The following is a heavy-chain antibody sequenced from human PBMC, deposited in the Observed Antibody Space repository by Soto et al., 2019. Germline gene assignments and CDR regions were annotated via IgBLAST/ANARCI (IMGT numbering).Heavy chain of an antibody. D-gene: IGHD1-1*01. CDR2: FDPEDGET. CDR1: GDTLTELS. CDR3: ARRAETNGWNGFGADKYYFDF. V-gene: IGHV1-24*01. J-gene: IGHJ4*02. Sequence: AAVKVSCKVSGDTLTELSMHWVRQAPGKGLEWMGGFDPEDGETIYAQKFQGRVTMTEDTSTDTAHMELSSLRSEDTAVYYCARRAETNGWNGFGADKYYFDFWGQGTLVTV.